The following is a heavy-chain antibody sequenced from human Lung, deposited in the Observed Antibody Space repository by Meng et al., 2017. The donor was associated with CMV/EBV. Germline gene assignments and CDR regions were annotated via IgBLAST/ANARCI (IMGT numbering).Heavy chain of an antibody. CDR3: ARGEDIVVENWFDP. Sequence: GESXKISCAASGFTFSSYWMHWVRQAPGKGLVWVSRINSDGSSTSYADSVKGRFTISRDNAKNTLYLQMNSLRAEDTAVYYCARGEDIVVENWFDPWGQGXLVTASS. V-gene: IGHV3-74*01. J-gene: IGHJ5*02. CDR2: INSDGSST. CDR1: GFTFSSYW. D-gene: IGHD2-15*01.